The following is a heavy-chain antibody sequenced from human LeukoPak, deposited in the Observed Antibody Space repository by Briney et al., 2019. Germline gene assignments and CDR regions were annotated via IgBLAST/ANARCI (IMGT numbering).Heavy chain of an antibody. CDR3: AKGLTGVTHLDY. CDR2: ISWDGGST. Sequence: GGSLRLSCAASGFTFDDYTMHWVRQAPGKGLEWVSLISWDGGSTYYADSVKGRFTTSRDNSKNSLYLQMNSLRTEDTALYYCAKGLTGVTHLDYWGQGTLVTVSS. CDR1: GFTFDDYT. V-gene: IGHV3-43*01. D-gene: IGHD2-21*02. J-gene: IGHJ4*02.